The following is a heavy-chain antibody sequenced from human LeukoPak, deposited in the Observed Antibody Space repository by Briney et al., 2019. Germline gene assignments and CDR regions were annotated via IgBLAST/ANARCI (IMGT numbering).Heavy chain of an antibody. D-gene: IGHD3-22*01. CDR3: ARDSMKYHYYDSSGYWLTFDI. Sequence: GGSLRLFCAASGFTFSNYWMNWVRQSQAPGKGLEWVGNIKQDASGTSYVWSGKGRFTISRDNAKNSLYLQMNSLRDEDTAVYYCARDSMKYHYYDSSGYWLTFDIWGQGTMVTVSS. V-gene: IGHV3-7*01. CDR2: IKQDASGT. CDR1: GFTFSNYW. J-gene: IGHJ3*02.